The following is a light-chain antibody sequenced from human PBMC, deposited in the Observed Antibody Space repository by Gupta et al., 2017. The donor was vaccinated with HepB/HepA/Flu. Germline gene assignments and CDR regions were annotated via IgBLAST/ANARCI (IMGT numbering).Light chain of an antibody. V-gene: IGKV2D-30*01. J-gene: IGKJ2*04. CDR2: KVS. Sequence: DVVMTQSPLSLPATLGQPASISCRSGQSLGYSDGKKYLNWFKKRQGQAPRRLMYKVSNWDQGVKDRFSGSGEGTDFTLKISRGEAEDVGVYYCMQGTHWHPMCSFGQGTKLEIK. CDR3: MQGTHWHPMCS. CDR1: QSLGYSDGKKY.